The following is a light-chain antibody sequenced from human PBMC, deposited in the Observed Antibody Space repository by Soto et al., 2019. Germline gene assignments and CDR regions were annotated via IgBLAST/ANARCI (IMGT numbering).Light chain of an antibody. J-gene: IGKJ2*01. V-gene: IGKV3-20*01. CDR1: QSVRDNN. Sequence: EIVLTQSPGTLSLSPGERATLSCRASQSVRDNNLLWCQQKPGQAPRLLIHGASSRAPGIPDRFSGSGSGRAFSLTSSRLEPEDFAVYYCLQYGGLPLTFGQGTKLEI. CDR2: GAS. CDR3: LQYGGLPLT.